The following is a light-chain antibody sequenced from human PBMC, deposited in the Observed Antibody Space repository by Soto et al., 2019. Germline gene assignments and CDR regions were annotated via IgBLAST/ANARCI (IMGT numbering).Light chain of an antibody. CDR1: QSLSSN. CDR2: GAS. CDR3: QQYGSSRT. Sequence: TLSCRASQSLSSNLAWYQQKPGQAPRLLIYGASTRATGIPDRFSGSGSGTDFTLTISRLEPEDFAVYYCQQYGSSRTFGQGTRLEIK. V-gene: IGKV3-20*01. J-gene: IGKJ5*01.